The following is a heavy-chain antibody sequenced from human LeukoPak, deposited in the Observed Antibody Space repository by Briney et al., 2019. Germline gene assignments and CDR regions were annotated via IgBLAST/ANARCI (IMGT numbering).Heavy chain of an antibody. Sequence: GGSLRLSCAASGFTFRSYSMNWVRQAPGKGLEWVSSISSSSTYIYYADSVKGRFIISRDNAKNSLYLQMNSLRAEDTAVYYCAKSVATGSFWGQGTLVTVSS. CDR2: ISSSSTYI. CDR1: GFTFRSYS. J-gene: IGHJ4*02. V-gene: IGHV3-21*04. CDR3: AKSVATGSF. D-gene: IGHD5-12*01.